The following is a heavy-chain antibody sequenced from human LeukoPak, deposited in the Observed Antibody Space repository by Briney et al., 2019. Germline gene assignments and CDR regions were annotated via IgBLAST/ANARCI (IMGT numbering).Heavy chain of an antibody. CDR1: GFTFSSYV. CDR3: AKGRDQLLNYYYYMDV. Sequence: GGSLRLSCAASGFTFSSYVMSWVRQAPGKGLEWVSGVSGSGGSTYYADSVKGRFTLSRDNSKNTLYLQMNSLRAEDTAVYYCAKGRDQLLNYYYYMDVWGKGTTVTVSS. J-gene: IGHJ6*03. D-gene: IGHD2-2*01. V-gene: IGHV3-23*01. CDR2: VSGSGGST.